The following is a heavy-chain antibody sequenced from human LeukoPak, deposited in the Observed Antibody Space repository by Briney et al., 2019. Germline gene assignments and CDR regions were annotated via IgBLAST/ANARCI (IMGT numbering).Heavy chain of an antibody. V-gene: IGHV4-38-2*01. CDR3: ARAPMQVWAFDY. CDR1: GYSISSGYY. Sequence: NPSETLSLMCAVSGYSISSGYYWGWVRQLPGKGLEWIGSIYHSGISYYNPSLKSRVAMSVDTSKKQFSLKLSSVTAADTAVYFCARAPMQVWAFDYWGQGTLVTVSS. CDR2: IYHSGIS. J-gene: IGHJ4*02. D-gene: IGHD3-16*01.